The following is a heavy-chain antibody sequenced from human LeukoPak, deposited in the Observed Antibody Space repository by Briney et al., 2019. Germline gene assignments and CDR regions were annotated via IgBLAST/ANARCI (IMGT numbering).Heavy chain of an antibody. CDR2: IYWSDDK. J-gene: IGHJ4*02. CDR3: TRYFDSSGYYYFRYFDY. CDR1: GFSLSTGGVG. D-gene: IGHD3-22*01. Sequence: SGPTLVNPTQTLTLTCTFSGFSLSTGGVGVGWIRQPPGKALEWLALIYWSDDKRYRPSLRSRLTITKDTSKNQVVLIMTDMDSVDTATYYCTRYFDSSGYYYFRYFDYWGQGTPVTVSS. V-gene: IGHV2-5*01.